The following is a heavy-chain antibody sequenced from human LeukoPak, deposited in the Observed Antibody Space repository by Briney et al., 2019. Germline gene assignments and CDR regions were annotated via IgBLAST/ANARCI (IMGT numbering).Heavy chain of an antibody. Sequence: PSETLSLTCTVSGGSISSGGYHWSWIRQHPGKGLEWIGYIYYSGSTYYNPSLKSRVTISVDTSKNQFSLKLSSVTAADTAVYYCARDNGGLIQLWYHWGQGTLVTVSS. CDR3: ARDNGGLIQLWYH. V-gene: IGHV4-31*03. CDR2: IYYSGST. CDR1: GGSISSGGYH. J-gene: IGHJ5*02. D-gene: IGHD5-18*01.